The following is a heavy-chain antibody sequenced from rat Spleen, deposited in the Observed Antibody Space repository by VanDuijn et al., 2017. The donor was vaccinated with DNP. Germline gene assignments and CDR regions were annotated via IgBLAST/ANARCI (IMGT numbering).Heavy chain of an antibody. CDR3: TRRAYYFDY. V-gene: IGHV5-17*01. J-gene: IGHJ2*01. CDR2: IIYDGTTT. Sequence: EVQLVESGGGLVQPGNSLKLSCADSGFTFSDYAMAWVRQSPKKALEWVATIIYDGTTTYYRDSVKGRFTISRDNAESSLYLQMNSLKSEDTATYYCTRRAYYFDYWGQGVMVTVSS. CDR1: GFTFSDYA.